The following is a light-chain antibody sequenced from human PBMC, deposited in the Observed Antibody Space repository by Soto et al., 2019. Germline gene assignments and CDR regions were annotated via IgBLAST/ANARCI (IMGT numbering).Light chain of an antibody. CDR1: SSDVGGYNY. V-gene: IGLV2-8*01. Sequence: QSALTQPPSASGSPGQSVTISCTGTSSDVGGYNYVSWYQHHPGKAPKLMIYEVSKRPSGVPDRFSGSKSGNTASLTVSGLQAEDEVDYYCSSFAGNNNLGLFGGGTKLTVL. CDR3: SSFAGNNNLGL. J-gene: IGLJ2*01. CDR2: EVS.